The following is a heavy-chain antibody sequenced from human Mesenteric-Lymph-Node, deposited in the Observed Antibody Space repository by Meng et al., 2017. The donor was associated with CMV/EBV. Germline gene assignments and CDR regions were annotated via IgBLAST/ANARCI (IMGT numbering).Heavy chain of an antibody. CDR2: IIPIFGTA. CDR1: TFDSYA. Sequence: TFDSYAISWVRQAAGQGLEWMGGIIPIFGTANYAQKFQGRVTITTDESTSTAYMELSSLRSEDTAVYYCARDEVTMVRGVLQYYFDYWGQGTLVTVSS. CDR3: ARDEVTMVRGVLQYYFDY. D-gene: IGHD3-10*01. J-gene: IGHJ4*02. V-gene: IGHV1-69*05.